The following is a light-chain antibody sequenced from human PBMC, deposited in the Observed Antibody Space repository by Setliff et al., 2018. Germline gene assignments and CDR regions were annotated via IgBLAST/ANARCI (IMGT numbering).Light chain of an antibody. V-gene: IGLV1-44*01. CDR3: AAWDDSLNGPV. J-gene: IGLJ2*01. CDR1: SSNIGSNT. Sequence: QSALTQPPSASGTPGQRVTVSCSGSSSNIGSNTVNWYQRLPGTAPKLLIYRNNQRPSGVPDRFSGSKSGTSASLAISGLQSEDEADYYCAAWDDSLNGPVFGGGTKGTVL. CDR2: RNN.